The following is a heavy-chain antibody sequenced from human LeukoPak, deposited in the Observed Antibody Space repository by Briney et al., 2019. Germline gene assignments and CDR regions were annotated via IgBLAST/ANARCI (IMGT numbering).Heavy chain of an antibody. CDR3: ARDLDYSRLIRGWFDP. J-gene: IGHJ5*02. CDR2: VHHSGTT. V-gene: IGHV4-4*02. CDR1: GGSIDTINW. D-gene: IGHD6-13*01. Sequence: SETLSLTCTVSGGSIDTINWWSWVRQPPGKGLEWIGEVHHSGTTSYNPSLRGRVTISVDTSKNQFSLRLRSVTAADTAVYYCARDLDYSRLIRGWFDPWGQGTLVTVSS.